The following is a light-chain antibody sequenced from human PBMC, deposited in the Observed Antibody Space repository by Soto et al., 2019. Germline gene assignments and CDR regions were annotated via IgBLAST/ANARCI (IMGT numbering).Light chain of an antibody. V-gene: IGKV3-20*01. CDR1: QSVSSDY. Sequence: IVLTQSPGTLSLSPGERASVSCRASQSVSSDYLAWYQQKPGQAPRLLIYGASSRATGIPDRFSGSGSGTDFTLTISRLEPEDFAVYYCQQYGSSPPRITFGQGTRLEI. CDR3: QQYGSSPPRIT. CDR2: GAS. J-gene: IGKJ5*01.